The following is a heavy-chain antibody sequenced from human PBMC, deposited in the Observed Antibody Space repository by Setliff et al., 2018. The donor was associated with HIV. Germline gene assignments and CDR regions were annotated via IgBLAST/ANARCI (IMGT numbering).Heavy chain of an antibody. Sequence: ASVKVSCKASGYSFINHAMHWVRQAPGQRLEWMGWINVGSGKTQYSQEFQGRVTITRDTSATTAYMELSSLTSEDTAVYYCARDCCSGQRCYLFIWFDPWGQGTLVTVTS. CDR3: ARDCCSGQRCYLFIWFDP. J-gene: IGHJ5*02. D-gene: IGHD2-15*01. CDR2: INVGSGKT. V-gene: IGHV1-3*01. CDR1: GYSFINHA.